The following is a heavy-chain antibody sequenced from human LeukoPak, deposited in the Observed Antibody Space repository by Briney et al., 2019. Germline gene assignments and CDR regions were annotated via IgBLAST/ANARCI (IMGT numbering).Heavy chain of an antibody. CDR2: INHSGST. CDR1: GGSFSGYY. D-gene: IGHD4-17*01. J-gene: IGHJ6*03. CDR3: ARDEPYGDYGSPRYYYYYMDV. V-gene: IGHV4-34*01. Sequence: SETLSLTCAVYGGSFSGYYWSWIRQPPGKGLEWIGEINHSGSTNYNPSLKSRVTISVDTSKNQFSLKLSSVTAADTAVYYCARDEPYGDYGSPRYYYYYMDVWGKGTTVTVSS.